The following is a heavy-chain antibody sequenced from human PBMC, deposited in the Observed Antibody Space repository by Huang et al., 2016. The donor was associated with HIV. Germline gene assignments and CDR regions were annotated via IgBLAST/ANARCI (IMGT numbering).Heavy chain of an antibody. CDR1: GGSFSGPN. D-gene: IGHD3-16*01. V-gene: IGHV4-34*01. J-gene: IGHJ4*02. CDR3: ARGRGDARGFLGLDC. Sequence: QVQLHQWGAGLLKPSETLSLTCAVYGGSFSGPNWTWIRQTPGKGLEWIGEIKHRGRTNYSPSLKRRVTISLDTSKNQFSLRLRSVTAADTAVYYCARGRGDARGFLGLDCWGQGTLVTVSS. CDR2: IKHRGRT.